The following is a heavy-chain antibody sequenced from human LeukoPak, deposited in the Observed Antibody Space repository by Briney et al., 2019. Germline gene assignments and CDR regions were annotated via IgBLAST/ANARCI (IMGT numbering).Heavy chain of an antibody. CDR1: GYTFTGYY. CDR3: ARAEEYYGSGSYYHY. CDR2: INPNSGGT. D-gene: IGHD3-10*01. V-gene: IGHV1-2*02. Sequence: ASVKVSCKASGYTFTGYYMHWVRQAPGQGLERMGWINPNSGGTNYAQKFQGRVTMTRDTSISTAYMELSRLRSDDTAVYYCARAEEYYGSGSYYHYWGQGTLVTVSS. J-gene: IGHJ4*02.